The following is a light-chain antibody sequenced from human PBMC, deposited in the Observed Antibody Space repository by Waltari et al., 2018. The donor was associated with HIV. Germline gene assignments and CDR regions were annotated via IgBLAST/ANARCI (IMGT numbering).Light chain of an antibody. Sequence: DIQMTTSPSTLSASVGDRVNITFRASQSISNSLAWYQQKPGKAPKVLLFLASSLAYGVSSRFSGSGSGTEFTLSIDDLQPDDLATYYCQQFSSHPITFGGGTKVEIK. J-gene: IGKJ4*01. V-gene: IGKV1-5*03. CDR1: QSISNS. CDR2: LAS. CDR3: QQFSSHPIT.